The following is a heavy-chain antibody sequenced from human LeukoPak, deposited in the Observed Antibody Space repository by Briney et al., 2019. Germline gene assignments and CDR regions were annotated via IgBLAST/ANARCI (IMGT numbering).Heavy chain of an antibody. CDR2: IYPGHSDT. J-gene: IGHJ4*02. Sequence: GESLEISCKGSGYSFSSYWIGWVRQMPGKGLEWMGIIYPGHSDTKYSPSFQGQVTMSADRSINTAYLQWSSLKASDTAMYYCARHYGGNVLDYWGQGTLVTVSS. D-gene: IGHD4-23*01. CDR3: ARHYGGNVLDY. V-gene: IGHV5-51*01. CDR1: GYSFSSYW.